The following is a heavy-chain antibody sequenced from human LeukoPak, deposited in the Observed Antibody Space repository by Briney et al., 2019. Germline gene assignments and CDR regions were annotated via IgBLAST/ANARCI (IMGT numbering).Heavy chain of an antibody. V-gene: IGHV3-23*01. J-gene: IGHJ5*02. CDR2: ISGSGGST. D-gene: IGHD4-11*01. CDR1: GFTFSSYA. Sequence: GGSLRLSCAASGFTFSSYAMSWVRQAPGKGLEWVSSISGSGGSTYYADSVKGRFTISGDNSKNTLYLRINSLRAEDTAVYYCAKAGLTTVRGPRCWFDPWGQGTLVTVSS. CDR3: AKAGLTTVRGPRCWFDP.